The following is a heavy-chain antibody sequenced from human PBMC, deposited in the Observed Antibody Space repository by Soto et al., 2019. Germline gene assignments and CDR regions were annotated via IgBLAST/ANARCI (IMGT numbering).Heavy chain of an antibody. J-gene: IGHJ4*02. D-gene: IGHD2-8*01. CDR3: VRDGVLLGMTR. V-gene: IGHV3-21*01. CDR2: IGGSDTFT. Sequence: EVHLVESGGGLVKPGESLRLSCVASGFTFKNYNMNWVRQAPGKGLEWVSSIGGSDTFTYTADSVKGRFTISRDNAKRSLFMKVNGLRVVGRAVYFCVRDGVLLGMTRWGQGTLVTVSS. CDR1: GFTFKNYN.